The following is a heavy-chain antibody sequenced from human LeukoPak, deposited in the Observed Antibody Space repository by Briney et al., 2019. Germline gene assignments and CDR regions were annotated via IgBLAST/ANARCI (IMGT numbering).Heavy chain of an antibody. V-gene: IGHV3-74*01. CDR1: GFTFSSYW. CDR3: AKDAYYDFWSGYETYYYMDV. J-gene: IGHJ6*03. CDR2: INTDGSST. D-gene: IGHD3-3*01. Sequence: PGGSLRLSCAASGFTFSSYWMHWVRQTPGKGLVWVSRINTDGSSTTYADSVKGRFTISRDNAKNTLFLQMNSLRAEDTAVYYCAKDAYYDFWSGYETYYYMDVWGKGTTVTVSS.